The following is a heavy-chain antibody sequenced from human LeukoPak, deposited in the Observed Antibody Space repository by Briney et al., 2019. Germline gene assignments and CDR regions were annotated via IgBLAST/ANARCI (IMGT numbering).Heavy chain of an antibody. D-gene: IGHD2-21*02. Sequence: PSETLSLTCTVSGGGISSGGYYWSWIRQHPGKGLEWIGYIYYSGSTYYNPSLKSRISISVDTSMNQFSLKLNSVIAADTAVYYCARDGDGYGRFDYWGQETLVTVSS. CDR3: ARDGDGYGRFDY. CDR2: IYYSGST. J-gene: IGHJ4*02. CDR1: GGGISSGGYY. V-gene: IGHV4-31*03.